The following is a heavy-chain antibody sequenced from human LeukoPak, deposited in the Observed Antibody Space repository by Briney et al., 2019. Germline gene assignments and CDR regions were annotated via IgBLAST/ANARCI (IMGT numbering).Heavy chain of an antibody. CDR3: ARGLDGESFTFHY. J-gene: IGHJ4*02. Sequence: GGSLRLSCAASGFTFSSYAMHWVRQAPGKGLEWVSYSSGSSSAKYYADSVKGRFTISRDNAKTSLYLQMNSLRAEDTAAYYCARGLDGESFTFHYWGQGTLVTVSS. D-gene: IGHD3-10*01. CDR2: SSGSSSAK. V-gene: IGHV3-48*01. CDR1: GFTFSSYA.